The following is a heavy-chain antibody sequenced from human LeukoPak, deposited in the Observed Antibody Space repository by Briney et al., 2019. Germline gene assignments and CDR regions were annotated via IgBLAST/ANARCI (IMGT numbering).Heavy chain of an antibody. CDR3: ARMGWSSFYP. V-gene: IGHV4-59*11. CDR1: GGSISSHY. J-gene: IGHJ5*02. D-gene: IGHD1-26*01. Sequence: SETLSLTCTVSGGSISSHYWSWIGQPPGKGLEWIGYIYYSGSTNYNPSLKSRVTISVDTSKNQFSLKLSSVIAADTAVYYCARMGWSSFYPWGQGTLVTVSS. CDR2: IYYSGST.